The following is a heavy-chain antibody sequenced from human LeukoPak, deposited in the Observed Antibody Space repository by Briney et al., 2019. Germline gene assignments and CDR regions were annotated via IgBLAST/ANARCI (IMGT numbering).Heavy chain of an antibody. V-gene: IGHV4-39*07. CDR3: ARDPPYCSSTSCSLTYFDY. CDR1: GGSISSSSYY. Sequence: SETLSLTCTVSGGSISSSSYYWGWIRQPPGKGLEWIGSIYYSGSTYYNPSLKSRVTISVDTSKNQFSLKLSSVTAADTAVYYCARDPPYCSSTSCSLTYFDYWGQGTLVTVSS. CDR2: IYYSGST. D-gene: IGHD2-2*01. J-gene: IGHJ4*02.